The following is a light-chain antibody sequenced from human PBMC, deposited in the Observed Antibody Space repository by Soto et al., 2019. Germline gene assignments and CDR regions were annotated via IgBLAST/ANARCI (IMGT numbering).Light chain of an antibody. CDR2: DVT. CDR3: CSYAGGYTHV. V-gene: IGLV2-11*01. J-gene: IGLJ1*01. CDR1: SSDVGGYNF. Sequence: QSALTQSRSVSLSPGQSVTISCTGTSSDVGGYNFVSWFQQYPGKAPKLIIYDVTNRPSGVPDRFSGSKSGSTASLTISGLQTDDEADYYCCSYAGGYTHVFGTGTKVTVL.